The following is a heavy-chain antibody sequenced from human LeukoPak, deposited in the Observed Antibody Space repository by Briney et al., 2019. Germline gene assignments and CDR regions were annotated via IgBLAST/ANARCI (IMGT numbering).Heavy chain of an antibody. CDR1: GGSTSSDH. V-gene: IGHV4-59*08. CDR2: ISYRGST. D-gene: IGHD2-15*01. CDR3: ARSILGMVDY. J-gene: IGHJ4*02. Sequence: SETLSLTCTVSGGSTSSDHWSWIRQPPEKGLEWIGCISYRGSTNYNPSLKSRVTISVDSSKNQFSLKLSSVTAADTAVYYCARSILGMVDYWGQGTLVTVSS.